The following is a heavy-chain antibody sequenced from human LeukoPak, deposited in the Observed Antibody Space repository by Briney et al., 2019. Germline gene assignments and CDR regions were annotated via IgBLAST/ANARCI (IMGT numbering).Heavy chain of an antibody. CDR3: TKDYSSGWYGGIDY. CDR1: GFAFSNCG. CDR2: ITYDGNTK. D-gene: IGHD6-19*01. Sequence: GRSLRLSCAASGFAFSNCGMHWVRQAPGKGPEWVAVITYDGNTKYYLDSVKGRFTISRDNSKNTLYLQMSSPRGEDTAVYYCTKDYSSGWYGGIDYWGQGTLVTVSS. V-gene: IGHV3-30*18. J-gene: IGHJ4*02.